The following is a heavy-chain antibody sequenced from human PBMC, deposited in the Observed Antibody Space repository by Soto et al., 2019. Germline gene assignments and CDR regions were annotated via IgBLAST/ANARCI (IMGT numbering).Heavy chain of an antibody. Sequence: EVQLLESGGGLVQPGGSLRLSCAASGLTFSSYAMSWVRQAPGKGLDWVSTINSGGRTYYADTVKGRFTISRDNSKNTLYLQMDSLRGEDTAVYYCAKGDTGISTCFDFWGKGTLVTVSS. D-gene: IGHD5-18*01. CDR2: INSGGRT. V-gene: IGHV3-23*01. CDR1: GLTFSSYA. CDR3: AKGDTGISTCFDF. J-gene: IGHJ4*02.